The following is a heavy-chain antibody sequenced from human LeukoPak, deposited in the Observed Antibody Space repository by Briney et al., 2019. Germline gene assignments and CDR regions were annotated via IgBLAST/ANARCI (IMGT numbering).Heavy chain of an antibody. V-gene: IGHV1-69*04. CDR1: GGTFSSYA. CDR3: AGGIVGAYYFDY. Sequence: RASVKVSCKASGGTFSSYAISWVRQAPGQGLEWMGRIIPILGIANYAQKFQGRVTITADKSTSTAYVELSSLRSEDTAVYYCAGGIVGAYYFDYWGQGTLVTVSS. J-gene: IGHJ4*02. D-gene: IGHD1-26*01. CDR2: IIPILGIA.